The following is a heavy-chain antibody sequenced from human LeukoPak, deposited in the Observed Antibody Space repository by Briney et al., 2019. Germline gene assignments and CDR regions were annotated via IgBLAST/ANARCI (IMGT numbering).Heavy chain of an antibody. V-gene: IGHV4-31*03. Sequence: SQTLSFTCTVSGGSISSGGYYWSWIRQHPGKGLEWIGYIYYSGSTYYNPSLKSRVTISVDTSKNQFSLKLSSVTAADTAVYYCARVSVGDSGSYHFDYWGQGTLVTVSS. CDR1: GGSISSGGYY. CDR2: IYYSGST. D-gene: IGHD1-26*01. J-gene: IGHJ4*02. CDR3: ARVSVGDSGSYHFDY.